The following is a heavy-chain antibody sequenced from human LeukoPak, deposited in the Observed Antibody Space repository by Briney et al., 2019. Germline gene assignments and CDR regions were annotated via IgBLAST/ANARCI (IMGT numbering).Heavy chain of an antibody. D-gene: IGHD2-2*02. CDR1: GFTFSSYS. CDR3: ASKTNPVVPAAISLGDAFDI. CDR2: ISSSSSYI. Sequence: GGSLRLSCAASGFTFSSYSMNWVRQAPGKGLEWVSSISSSSSYIYYADSVKGRFTISRDNAKNSLYLQMNSLRAEDTAVYYCASKTNPVVPAAISLGDAFDIWGQGTMVTVSS. J-gene: IGHJ3*02. V-gene: IGHV3-21*01.